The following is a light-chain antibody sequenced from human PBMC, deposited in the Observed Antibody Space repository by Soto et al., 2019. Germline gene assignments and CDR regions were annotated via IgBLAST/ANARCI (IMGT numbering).Light chain of an antibody. CDR2: GAS. CDR1: QDISNY. J-gene: IGKJ5*01. Sequence: DIQMTQCPSSLSASVGDRVSITCQASQDISNYLNWYQQKPGKAPKLLIYGASNLETGVPSRFSGSGSGTDFTFTISSLQAEDIATYFCQQYDSVFTFGQGTRLEIK. CDR3: QQYDSVFT. V-gene: IGKV1-33*01.